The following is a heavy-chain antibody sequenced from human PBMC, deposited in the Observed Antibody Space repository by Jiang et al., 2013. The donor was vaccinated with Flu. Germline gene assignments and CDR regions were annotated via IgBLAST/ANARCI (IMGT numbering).Heavy chain of an antibody. D-gene: IGHD2-8*01. CDR2: IYYSGST. CDR3: ARGIQKGDILPYYFDY. Sequence: WIGYIYYSGSTYYNPSLKSRVTISVDTSKNQFSLKLSSVTAADTAVYYCARGIQKGDILPYYFDYWGQGTLVTVSS. J-gene: IGHJ4*02. V-gene: IGHV4-30-4*01.